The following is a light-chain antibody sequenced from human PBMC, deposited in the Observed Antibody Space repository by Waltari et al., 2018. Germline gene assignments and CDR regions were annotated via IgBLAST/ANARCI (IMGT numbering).Light chain of an antibody. Sequence: QSALTQPASVSGSPGQSITISCTGTSSDIGADKYVSWSQQHPGKAPRLILYDVSSRPSGVPNRFSGSKSGNTASPTIPGLQADDDADYYCSSYAGGNSLGIFGAGTKLTVL. CDR3: SSYAGGNSLGI. J-gene: IGLJ2*01. CDR1: SSDIGADKY. CDR2: DVS. V-gene: IGLV2-14*03.